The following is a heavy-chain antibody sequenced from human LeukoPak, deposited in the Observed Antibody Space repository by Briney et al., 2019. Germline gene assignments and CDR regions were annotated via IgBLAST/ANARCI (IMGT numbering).Heavy chain of an antibody. Sequence: AASVKVSCKTSGYTFTGYYINWVRQAPGQGLEWMGWINPSSDTTNYAQKFQGRVTMTRDTSISTAYMELSRLKSDDTAIYYCARVYRSGSIYSQGYFDNWGQGTLVTVSS. CDR2: INPSSDTT. V-gene: IGHV1-2*02. CDR1: GYTFTGYY. CDR3: ARVYRSGSIYSQGYFDN. J-gene: IGHJ4*02. D-gene: IGHD3-10*01.